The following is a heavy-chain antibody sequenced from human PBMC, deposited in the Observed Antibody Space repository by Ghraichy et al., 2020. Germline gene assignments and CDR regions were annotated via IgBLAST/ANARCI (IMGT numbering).Heavy chain of an antibody. V-gene: IGHV1-18*01. CDR2: ISAYNGNT. J-gene: IGHJ4*02. CDR3: ARDAAVSAPFDY. D-gene: IGHD6-19*01. Sequence: ASVKVSCKASGYTFTTYGISWVRQAPGQGLEWMGWISAYNGNTNYVQILQGRVTMTTDTSTSTAYMELRSLRSDDTAVYYCARDAAVSAPFDYWGQGTLVTVSS. CDR1: GYTFTTYG.